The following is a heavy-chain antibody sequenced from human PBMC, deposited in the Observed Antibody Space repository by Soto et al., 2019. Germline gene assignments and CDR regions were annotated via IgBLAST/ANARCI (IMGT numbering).Heavy chain of an antibody. D-gene: IGHD2-15*01. Sequence: GGSLRLSCAASGFTFDDYAMHWVRQAPGKGLEWVSGISWNSGSIGYAYSVKGRFTISRDNAKNSLYLQMNSLRAEDKALYYCEKDTLGYDSGGSCYRPYYYYYMDVWGKGTTVTVSS. V-gene: IGHV3-9*01. CDR2: ISWNSGSI. J-gene: IGHJ6*03. CDR3: EKDTLGYDSGGSCYRPYYYYYMDV. CDR1: GFTFDDYA.